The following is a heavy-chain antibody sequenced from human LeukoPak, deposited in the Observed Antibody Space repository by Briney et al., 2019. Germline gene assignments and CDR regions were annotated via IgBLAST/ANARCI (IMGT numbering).Heavy chain of an antibody. CDR3: ARGRYCSGGSCYSGWFDA. Sequence: SETLSLTCAVYGGSFSGYYWGWIRQPPGKGLEWIGEINHSGSTNYNPSLKSRVTISVDTSKNQFSLKLSSVTAADTAVYYCARGRYCSGGSCYSGWFDAWGQGTLVTVSS. CDR2: INHSGST. V-gene: IGHV4-34*01. D-gene: IGHD2-15*01. J-gene: IGHJ5*02. CDR1: GGSFSGYY.